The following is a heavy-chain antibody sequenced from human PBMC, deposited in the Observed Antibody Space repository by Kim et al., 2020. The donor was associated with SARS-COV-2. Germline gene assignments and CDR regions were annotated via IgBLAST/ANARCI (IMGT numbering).Heavy chain of an antibody. V-gene: IGHV1-18*01. CDR1: GYTFTSYG. J-gene: IGHJ6*02. CDR3: ARRRPAGVAASVPGGMDV. Sequence: ASVKVSCKASGYTFTSYGISWVRQAPGQGLEWMGWISAYNGNTNYAQKLQGRVTMTTDTSTSTAYMELRSLRSDDTAVYYCARRRPAGVAASVPGGMDVWGQGTTVTVSS. D-gene: IGHD2-15*01. CDR2: ISAYNGNT.